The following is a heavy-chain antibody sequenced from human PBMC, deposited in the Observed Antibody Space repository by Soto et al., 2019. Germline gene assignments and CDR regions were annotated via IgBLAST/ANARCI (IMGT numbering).Heavy chain of an antibody. J-gene: IGHJ3*02. CDR3: ARRTPAYCGGDCYTDAFDI. CDR2: ITPFNGNT. Sequence: SVKVSCKASGYTFTYRYLHWVRQAPGQALEWMGWITPFNGNTNYAQKFQGRVTMTRNTSISTAYMELSSLRSEDTAVYYCARRTPAYCGGDCYTDAFDIWGQGTMVTVSS. D-gene: IGHD2-21*02. CDR1: GYTFTYRY. V-gene: IGHV1-45*02.